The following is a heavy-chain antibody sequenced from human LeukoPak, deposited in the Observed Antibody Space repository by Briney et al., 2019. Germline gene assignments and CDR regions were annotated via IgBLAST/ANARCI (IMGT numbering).Heavy chain of an antibody. V-gene: IGHV1-69*13. CDR3: ARGESSGWYHFDY. D-gene: IGHD6-19*01. CDR2: IIPIFGTA. J-gene: IGHJ4*02. CDR1: GGTFSSYA. Sequence: ASVKVSCKASGGTFSSYAISWVRQAPGQGLEWMGGIIPIFGTANYAQKFQGRVTITADESTSTAYMELSSLRSEDTAVYYCARGESSGWYHFDYWGQGTLVTVSS.